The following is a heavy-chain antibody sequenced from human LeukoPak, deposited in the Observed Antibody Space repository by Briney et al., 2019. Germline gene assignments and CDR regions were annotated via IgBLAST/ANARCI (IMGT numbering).Heavy chain of an antibody. V-gene: IGHV3-23*01. J-gene: IGHJ4*02. D-gene: IGHD4/OR15-4a*01. CDR1: GFTFTTYA. CDR3: APGASPDC. Sequence: GGSLRLSCAASGFTFTTYATSWVRQAPGKGLEWVSSISNVGTTYYADSVKGRFTISRDNSKDTVYLQMNSLRAEDTAVYPCAPGASPDCWGQGTRVTVSS. CDR2: ISNVGTT.